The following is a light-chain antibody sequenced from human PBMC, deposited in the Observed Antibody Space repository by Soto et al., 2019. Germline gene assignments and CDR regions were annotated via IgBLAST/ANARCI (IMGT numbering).Light chain of an antibody. CDR1: QRVASD. Sequence: VLTQSPGTLSLSPGEGATLSCRASQRVASDLAWYLQKPGQPPRLIIYDASIRTTGIPDRISGSGSERVFTLTISRLEPEDAAVYYCQQYLNSPRTVGQGTKLEIK. CDR2: DAS. V-gene: IGKV3-20*01. J-gene: IGKJ1*01. CDR3: QQYLNSPRT.